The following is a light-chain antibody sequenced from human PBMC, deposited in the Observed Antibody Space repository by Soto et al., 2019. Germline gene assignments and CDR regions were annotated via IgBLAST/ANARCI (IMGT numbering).Light chain of an antibody. CDR3: CSYAGSSTHYV. CDR2: EVS. J-gene: IGLJ1*01. Sequence: QSVLTQPASVSGSPGQSIIISCTGTSSDVGSYNLVSWYQQHPGKAPKLMIYEVSKRPSGVSNRFSGYKSGNTASLTISGLQAEDEADYYCCSYAGSSTHYVFGTGTKVTVL. V-gene: IGLV2-23*02. CDR1: SSDVGSYNL.